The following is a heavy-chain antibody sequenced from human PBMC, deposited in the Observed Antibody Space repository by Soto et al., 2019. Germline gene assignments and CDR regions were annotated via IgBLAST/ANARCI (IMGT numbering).Heavy chain of an antibody. Sequence: EVQLVESGGGLVQPGGSLTLSCAVSGFSFSTYAMHWVRRPPGRGLEFVSVIAYHGSSSFYADSLKGRFTVSRDNSRNTLYLHMNDLRPEDSAMYYCVKDRTPNWNYPGMDVWGQGTTVTVSS. V-gene: IGHV3-64D*08. J-gene: IGHJ6*02. D-gene: IGHD1-7*01. CDR2: IAYHGSSS. CDR3: VKDRTPNWNYPGMDV. CDR1: GFSFSTYA.